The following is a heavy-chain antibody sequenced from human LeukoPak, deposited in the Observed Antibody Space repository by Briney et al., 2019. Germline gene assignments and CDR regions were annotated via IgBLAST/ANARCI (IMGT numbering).Heavy chain of an antibody. V-gene: IGHV4-34*01. D-gene: IGHD3-16*01. Sequence: SETLSLTCAVYGGSFSGYYWSWIRQPPGKGLEWIGEINHSGSTNYNPSLKSRVTISVDTSKNQFSLKLSSVTAADTAVYYCAAYYWYFDLWGRGTLVTVSS. CDR1: GGSFSGYY. CDR2: INHSGST. J-gene: IGHJ2*01. CDR3: AAYYWYFDL.